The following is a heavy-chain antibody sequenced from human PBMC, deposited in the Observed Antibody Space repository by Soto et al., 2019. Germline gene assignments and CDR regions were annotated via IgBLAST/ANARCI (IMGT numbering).Heavy chain of an antibody. D-gene: IGHD2-2*01. CDR1: GCTISSGGNS. CDR2: IYHSGST. J-gene: IGHJ5*02. CDR3: ARVPDR. Sequence: SDTLSLTFAVSGCTISSGGNSWTCIRQPPGKGLEWIGYIYHSGSTYYNPSLKSRVTISVDRSKNQFSLKLSSVTAADTAVYYCARVPDRWGQVTLVTVS. V-gene: IGHV4-30-2*01.